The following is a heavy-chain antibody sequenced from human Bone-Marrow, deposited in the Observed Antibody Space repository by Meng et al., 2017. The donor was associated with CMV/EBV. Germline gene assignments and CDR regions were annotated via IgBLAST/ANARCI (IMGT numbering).Heavy chain of an antibody. J-gene: IGHJ5*02. V-gene: IGHV1-2*02. CDR2: INPNSGGT. CDR3: ARDVAIYCSGGSCYRGSYWFDP. D-gene: IGHD2-15*01. Sequence: SVKVSCKASGYTFTGYYMHWVRQAPGQGLEWMGWINPNSGGTNYAQKFQGRVTMTRDTSISTAYMELSRLRSDDTAVYYCARDVAIYCSGGSCYRGSYWFDPWGQGTLVTGSS. CDR1: GYTFTGYY.